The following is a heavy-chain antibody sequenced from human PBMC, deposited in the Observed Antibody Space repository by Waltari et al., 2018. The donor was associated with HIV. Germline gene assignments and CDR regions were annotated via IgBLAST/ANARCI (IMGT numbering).Heavy chain of an antibody. Sequence: ESGPGLVKPSETLSLTCNVTGGSVTSTSNFWGWIRQPPGKGLEWIGSIYHDESTHYDPSLKSRVTMSIDTSKNHFSLNLASVTAADTAMYYCASSYNFIVWGAVDIWGQGTMVTVSS. V-gene: IGHV4-39*02. CDR1: GGSVTSTSNF. D-gene: IGHD1-1*01. CDR3: ASSYNFIVWGAVDI. J-gene: IGHJ3*02. CDR2: IYHDEST.